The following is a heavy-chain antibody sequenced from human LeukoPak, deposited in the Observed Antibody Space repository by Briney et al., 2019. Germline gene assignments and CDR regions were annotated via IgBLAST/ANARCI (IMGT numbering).Heavy chain of an antibody. V-gene: IGHV1-8*01. D-gene: IGHD5-24*01. CDR1: GYTFTSYD. CDR3: ARVPEMATIPGAFDI. J-gene: IGHJ3*02. CDR2: MNTNSGNT. Sequence: ASVKVSCKASGYTFTSYDINWVRQATGQGLEWMGWMNTNSGNTGYAQKFQGRVTMTRNTSTSTAYMELSSLRAEDTAVYYCARVPEMATIPGAFDIWGQGTMVTVSS.